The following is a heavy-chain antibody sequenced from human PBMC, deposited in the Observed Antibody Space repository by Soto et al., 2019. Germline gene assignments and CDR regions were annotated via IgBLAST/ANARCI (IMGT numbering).Heavy chain of an antibody. D-gene: IGHD3-10*01. CDR3: AKASVSGYYGSTDY. CDR1: GFTFDDYA. CDR2: ISWNSGSI. V-gene: IGHV3-9*01. Sequence: GGSLRLSCAASGFTFDDYAMHWVRQAPGKGLEWVSGISWNSGSIGYADSVKGRFTISRDNAKNSLYLQMNSLRAEDTALYYCAKASVSGYYGSTDYWGQGTLVTVSS. J-gene: IGHJ4*02.